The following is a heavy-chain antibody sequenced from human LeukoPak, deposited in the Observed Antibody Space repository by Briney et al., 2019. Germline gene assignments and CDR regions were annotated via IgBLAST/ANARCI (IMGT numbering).Heavy chain of an antibody. CDR3: AKGGQYP. CDR1: GFTFSGYP. J-gene: IGHJ4*02. Sequence: PGGSLRLSCAASGFTFSGYPIHWVRQAPGKGLEWVAVISYDGSNKYYADSVKGRFTISRDNSKNTLYLQMNSLRAEDTAVYYCAKGGQYPWGQGTLVTVSS. CDR2: ISYDGSNK. D-gene: IGHD1-26*01. V-gene: IGHV3-30-3*02.